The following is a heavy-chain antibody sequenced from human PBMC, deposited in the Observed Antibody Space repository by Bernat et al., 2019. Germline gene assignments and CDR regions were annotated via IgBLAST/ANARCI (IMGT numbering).Heavy chain of an antibody. J-gene: IGHJ1*01. CDR3: ERKNSGHYQIKD. CDR1: GFTFSSYA. Sequence: LRLSCAASGFTFSSYALSWVRQAPGKGLEWVSGIGGSGGSTNYADSVKGRFTISRDNSKNTVYLQMSRLRAEATDVEDCERKNSGHYQIKDWGKGTLV. CDR2: IGGSGGST. D-gene: IGHD3-22*01. V-gene: IGHV3-23*01.